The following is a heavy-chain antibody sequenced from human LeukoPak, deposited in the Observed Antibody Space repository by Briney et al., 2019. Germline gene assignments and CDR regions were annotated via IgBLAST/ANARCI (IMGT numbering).Heavy chain of an antibody. D-gene: IGHD3-3*01. CDR2: INGDGSTT. J-gene: IGHJ3*01. V-gene: IGHV3-74*01. CDR1: GFSFRSCW. CDR3: ASLVGGYYPPVEAFDV. Sequence: GGSLRLSCAASGFSFRSCWMHWVRQAPGKELVWVSRINGDGSTTNYADSVRGRFTISRDSAKNTLYLQMNSLRADDSAVYFCASLVGGYYPPVEAFDVWGQGTMVTVSS.